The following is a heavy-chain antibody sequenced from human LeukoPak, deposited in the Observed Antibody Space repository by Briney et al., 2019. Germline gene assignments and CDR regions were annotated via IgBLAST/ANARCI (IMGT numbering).Heavy chain of an antibody. D-gene: IGHD3-10*01. V-gene: IGHV7-4-1*02. CDR1: GYTFTSYA. CDR3: ARAGPIWFGESHPPPNGMDV. CDR2: INTNTGNP. J-gene: IGHJ6*02. Sequence: ASVKVSCKASGYTFTSYAMNWVRQAPGQGLEWMGWINTNTGNPTYAQGFTGRFVFSLDTSVSTAYLQISSLKAEDTAVYYCARAGPIWFGESHPPPNGMDVWGQGTTVTVSS.